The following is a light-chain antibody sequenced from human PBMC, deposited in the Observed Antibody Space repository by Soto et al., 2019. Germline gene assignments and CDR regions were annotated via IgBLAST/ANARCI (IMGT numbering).Light chain of an antibody. V-gene: IGKV1-12*01. CDR1: QDINNW. J-gene: IGKJ4*01. Sequence: DIQMTQSPSSVSASVGNRVTITCRASQDINNWLAWYQQKPGKAPKLLIYAASTLQSGVPSRFSGSGSGTDLTLPISSLQPDDSQTYSCQQANSFHLNFCGGTKVDTK. CDR2: AAS. CDR3: QQANSFHLN.